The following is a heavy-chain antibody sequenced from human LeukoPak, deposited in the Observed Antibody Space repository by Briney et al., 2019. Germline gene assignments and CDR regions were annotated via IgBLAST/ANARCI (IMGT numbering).Heavy chain of an antibody. J-gene: IGHJ3*02. CDR3: ARDLYRVDFGVVMGAFDI. V-gene: IGHV4-30-2*01. CDR1: GGSISSGGYY. CDR2: IYHSGST. Sequence: SETLSLTCTVSGGSISSGGYYWSWIRQPPGKGLEWIGYIYHSGSTYYNPSLKSRVTISVDRSKNQFSLKLSSVTAADTAVYYCARDLYRVDFGVVMGAFDIWGQGTMVTVSS. D-gene: IGHD3-3*01.